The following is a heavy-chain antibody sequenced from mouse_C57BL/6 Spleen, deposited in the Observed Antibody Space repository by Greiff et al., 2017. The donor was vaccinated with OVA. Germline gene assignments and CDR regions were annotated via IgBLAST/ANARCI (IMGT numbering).Heavy chain of an antibody. J-gene: IGHJ4*01. Sequence: QVQLQQSGAELARPGASVKMSCKASGYTFTSYTMHWVKQRPGQGLEWIGYINPSSGYTKYNQKFKDKATLTADKSSSTAYMQLSSLTSEDSAVYYCARCHYGSSYRAMDYWGQGTSVTVSS. V-gene: IGHV1-4*01. CDR3: ARCHYGSSYRAMDY. CDR1: GYTFTSYT. CDR2: INPSSGYT. D-gene: IGHD1-1*01.